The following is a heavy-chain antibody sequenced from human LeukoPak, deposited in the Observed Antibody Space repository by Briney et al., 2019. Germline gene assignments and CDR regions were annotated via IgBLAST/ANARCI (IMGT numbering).Heavy chain of an antibody. CDR2: IYYSGST. CDR3: TATNYLGGYYGY. Sequence: SETLTLTCTVSGGSISSYYWSWIRQPPGKGLEWIGYIYYSGSTNYNPSLKSRVTISVDTSKNQFSLKLSSVTAADTAVYYCTATNYLGGYYGYWGQGTLVTVSS. J-gene: IGHJ4*02. V-gene: IGHV4-59*01. CDR1: GGSISSYY. D-gene: IGHD3-22*01.